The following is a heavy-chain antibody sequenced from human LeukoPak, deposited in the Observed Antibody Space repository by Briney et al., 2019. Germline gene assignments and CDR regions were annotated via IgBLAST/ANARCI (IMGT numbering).Heavy chain of an antibody. CDR2: IKSKTDGGTT. CDR3: TTDTYYYDSSGYIDY. CDR1: GFTFSDYY. Sequence: GGSLRLSCAASGFTFSDYYMSWVRQAPGKGLEWVGRIKSKTDGGTTDYAAPVKGRFTISRDDSKNTLYLQMNSLKTEDTAVYYCTTDTYYYDSSGYIDYWGQGTLVTVSS. V-gene: IGHV3-15*01. J-gene: IGHJ4*02. D-gene: IGHD3-22*01.